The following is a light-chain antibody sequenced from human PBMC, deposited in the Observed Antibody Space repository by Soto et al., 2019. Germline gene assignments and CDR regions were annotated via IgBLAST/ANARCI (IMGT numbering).Light chain of an antibody. V-gene: IGKV3-20*01. CDR2: GAS. Sequence: EIVLTQSPGTLSLSPGGRATLSCRASRSVSSSFLAWYQQKPGQAPRLLIYGASSRATGIPDRFSGGGSGTDFTLTISRLEPEDFAVYYCQQYGSSPPLTFGGGTRVEIK. CDR1: RSVSSSF. J-gene: IGKJ4*01. CDR3: QQYGSSPPLT.